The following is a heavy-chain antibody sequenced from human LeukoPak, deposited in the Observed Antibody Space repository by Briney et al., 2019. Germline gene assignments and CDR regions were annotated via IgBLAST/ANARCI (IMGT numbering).Heavy chain of an antibody. CDR1: GGSISSYY. CDR2: IYYSGST. D-gene: IGHD7-27*01. Sequence: SETLSLTCTVSGGSISSYYWSWIRQPPGKGLEWIGYIYYSGSTNYNPSLKSRVTISVDTSKNQFSLKLSSGTAADTAVYYCARDGSVLGIDAFDIWGQGTMVTVSS. J-gene: IGHJ3*02. V-gene: IGHV4-59*01. CDR3: ARDGSVLGIDAFDI.